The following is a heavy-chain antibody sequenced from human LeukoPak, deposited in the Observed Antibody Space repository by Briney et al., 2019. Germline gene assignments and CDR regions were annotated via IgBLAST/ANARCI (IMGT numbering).Heavy chain of an antibody. CDR3: ARGHYDFWSGYSHHYYGMDV. V-gene: IGHV4-59*12. CDR2: IYYSGST. J-gene: IGHJ6*02. D-gene: IGHD3-3*01. Sequence: SETLSLTCTVSGGSISSYYWSWIRQPPGKGLEWIGDIYYSGSTNYNPSLKSRVTISVDTSKNQFSLKLSSVTAADTAVYYCARGHYDFWSGYSHHYYGMDVWGQGTTVTVSS. CDR1: GGSISSYY.